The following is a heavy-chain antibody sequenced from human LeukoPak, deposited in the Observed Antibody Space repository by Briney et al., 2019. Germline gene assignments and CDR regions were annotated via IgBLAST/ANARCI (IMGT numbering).Heavy chain of an antibody. CDR3: ARGLVVPAALPFDY. Sequence: SETLSLTCAVYGGSFSGYYWSWIRQPPGKGLEWIGEINHSGSTNYNPSLKSRVTISVDTSKNQFSLKLSSVTAADTAVYYCARGLVVPAALPFDYRGQGTLVTVSS. CDR1: GGSFSGYY. J-gene: IGHJ4*02. V-gene: IGHV4-34*01. D-gene: IGHD2-2*01. CDR2: INHSGST.